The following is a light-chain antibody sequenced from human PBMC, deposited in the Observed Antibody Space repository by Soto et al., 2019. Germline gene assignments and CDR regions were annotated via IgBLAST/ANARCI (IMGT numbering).Light chain of an antibody. CDR3: QQYNSYPGPT. CDR1: QSISSW. J-gene: IGKJ2*01. CDR2: DAS. Sequence: DIQMTQSPSTLSASVGDRVTITCRASQSISSWLAWYQQKPGKAPKLLIYDASSLESGVPSRFSGSGSGTEFTLTISSLQPDDFATYYFQQYNSYPGPTFGQGTKLEIK. V-gene: IGKV1-5*01.